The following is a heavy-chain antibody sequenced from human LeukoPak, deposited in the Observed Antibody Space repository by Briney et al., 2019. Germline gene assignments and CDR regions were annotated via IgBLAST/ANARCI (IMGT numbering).Heavy chain of an antibody. J-gene: IGHJ1*01. D-gene: IGHD3-22*01. CDR3: ASLDPPDSIPGFQH. CDR1: GGTFSSYA. CDR2: IIPIFGTA. V-gene: IGHV1-69*13. Sequence: SVRVSCMASGGTFSSYAISWVRQAPGQGLEWMGGIIPIFGTANYAQKFQGRVTITADESTSTAYMELSSLRSEDTAVYYCASLDPPDSIPGFQHWGQGTLVTVSS.